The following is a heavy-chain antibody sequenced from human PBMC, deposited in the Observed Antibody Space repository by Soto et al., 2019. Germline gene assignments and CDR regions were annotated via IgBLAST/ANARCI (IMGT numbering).Heavy chain of an antibody. CDR3: ARNLRLGNWYVFDS. CDR1: TGSITGYY. D-gene: IGHD1-1*01. J-gene: IGHJ4*02. Sequence: SETLSLTCTVSTGSITGYYWTWIRQSPGRGLEWIGNIHNTGSPHYSPSLKSRVTISMDTSKSQFSLTLTSATAADTAVYYCARNLRLGNWYVFDSWGQGTLVTSPQ. V-gene: IGHV4-59*13. CDR2: IHNTGSP.